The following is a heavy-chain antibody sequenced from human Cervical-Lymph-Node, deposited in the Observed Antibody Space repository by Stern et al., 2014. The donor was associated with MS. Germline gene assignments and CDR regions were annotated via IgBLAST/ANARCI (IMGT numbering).Heavy chain of an antibody. Sequence: QLQLQESGPGLVKPSQTLSLTCTVSGGSISSGDYWWSWIRQHPGKGLESIGYIYSSGSTYYNPSLESRVRLSVDTSKNQFSLTLNSATAADTAVYYCASAYTGYYPYYFDYWGQGTLVTVSS. D-gene: IGHD5-12*01. J-gene: IGHJ4*02. CDR1: GGSISSGDYW. CDR2: IYSSGST. CDR3: ASAYTGYYPYYFDY. V-gene: IGHV4-31*03.